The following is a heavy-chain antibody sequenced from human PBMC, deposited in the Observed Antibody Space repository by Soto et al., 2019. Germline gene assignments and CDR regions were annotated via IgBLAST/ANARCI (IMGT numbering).Heavy chain of an antibody. J-gene: IGHJ4*02. CDR3: VRDFRGAVAGSEFDH. V-gene: IGHV3-74*01. CDR1: GFSFVSYW. D-gene: IGHD6-19*01. Sequence: EVQLAESGGGLVLTGGSLRLSCAASGFSFVSYWMHWVRQVPGEGLAWVSRINGNADNSDYADSVKGRFTISRDNAMNRLYLQMDSLRDDDTGVYYCVRDFRGAVAGSEFDHWGQGTLVTVSS. CDR2: INGNADNS.